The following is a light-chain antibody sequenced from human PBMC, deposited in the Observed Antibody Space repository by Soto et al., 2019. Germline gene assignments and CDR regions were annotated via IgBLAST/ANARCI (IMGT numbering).Light chain of an antibody. CDR3: QSYDSSLSGYV. CDR2: SND. J-gene: IGLJ1*01. V-gene: IGLV1-44*01. Sequence: QSVLTQPPSASGTPGQRVTISCSGTTSNIGSNTVSWYHHLPGTAPKLLIYSNDQRPSGVPDRFSGSKSGTSASLAISGLQSEDEADYYCQSYDSSLSGYVFGTGTKVTVL. CDR1: TSNIGSNT.